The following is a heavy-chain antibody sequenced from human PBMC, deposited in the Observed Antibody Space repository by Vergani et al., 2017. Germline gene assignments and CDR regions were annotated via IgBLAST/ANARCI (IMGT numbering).Heavy chain of an antibody. J-gene: IGHJ4*02. V-gene: IGHV3-23*04. CDR2: ISGSGGST. CDR3: ATLGGWSWKFSISSYYFDY. CDR1: GFTFSSYA. D-gene: IGHD6-19*01. Sequence: EVQLVESGGGLVQPGGSLRLSCAASGFTFSSYAMSWVRQAPGKGLEWVSAISGSGGSTYYADSVKGRFTISRDNSKNTLYLQMNSLRAEDTAVYYCATLGGWSWKFSISSYYFDYWGQGTLVTVSS.